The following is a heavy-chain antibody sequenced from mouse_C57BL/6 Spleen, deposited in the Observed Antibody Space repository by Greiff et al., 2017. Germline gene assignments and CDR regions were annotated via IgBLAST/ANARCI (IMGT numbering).Heavy chain of an antibody. V-gene: IGHV1-69*01. J-gene: IGHJ3*01. CDR3: ARPDDYDWFAY. Sequence: QVHVKQPGAELVMPGASVKLSCKASGYTFTSYWMHWVKQRPGQGLEWIGEIDPSDSYTNYNQKFKGKSTLTVDKSSSTAYMQLSSLTSEDSAVYYCARPDDYDWFAYWGQGTLVTVSA. CDR1: GYTFTSYW. CDR2: IDPSDSYT. D-gene: IGHD2-4*01.